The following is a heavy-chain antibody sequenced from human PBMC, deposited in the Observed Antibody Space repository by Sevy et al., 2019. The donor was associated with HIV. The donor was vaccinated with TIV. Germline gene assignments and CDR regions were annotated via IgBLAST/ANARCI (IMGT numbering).Heavy chain of an antibody. CDR2: INRNSRGT. J-gene: IGHJ4*02. D-gene: IGHD3-3*02. V-gene: IGHV1-2*02. Sequence: ASVKVSCEASGFSFTAYFIHWVRQAPGQGLEWMGWINRNSRGTNYAQKFQGRVTMTSDASISAAYMELTSLTSDDTAVYYCARDRFIFGRGPPDSWGQGTLVTVSS. CDR3: ARDRFIFGRGPPDS. CDR1: GFSFTAYF.